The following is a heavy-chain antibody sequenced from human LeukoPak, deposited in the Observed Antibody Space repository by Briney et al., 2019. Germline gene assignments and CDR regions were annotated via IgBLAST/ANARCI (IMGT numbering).Heavy chain of an antibody. Sequence: GASVKVSCKASGYTFTSYGISWVRQAPGQGLECMGWISAYNGNTNYAQKLQGRVNMTTDTSTSTAYMELRSPRSDDTAVYYCARDQGIVAHYYFDYWGQGTLVTVSS. V-gene: IGHV1-18*01. J-gene: IGHJ4*02. CDR3: ARDQGIVAHYYFDY. CDR2: ISAYNGNT. CDR1: GYTFTSYG. D-gene: IGHD5-12*01.